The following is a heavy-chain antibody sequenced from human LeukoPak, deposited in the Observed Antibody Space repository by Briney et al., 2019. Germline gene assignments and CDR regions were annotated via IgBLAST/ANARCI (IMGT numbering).Heavy chain of an antibody. CDR2: ISSSSSYI. J-gene: IGHJ4*02. Sequence: GGSLRLSCAASGFTFSSYSMNWVRQAPGKGLEWVSSISSSSSYIYYADSVKGRFTISRDNAKNSLYLQMNSLRAEDTAVYYCASNSGSYRRFDYWGQGTLVTVSS. D-gene: IGHD1-26*01. CDR1: GFTFSSYS. V-gene: IGHV3-21*01. CDR3: ASNSGSYRRFDY.